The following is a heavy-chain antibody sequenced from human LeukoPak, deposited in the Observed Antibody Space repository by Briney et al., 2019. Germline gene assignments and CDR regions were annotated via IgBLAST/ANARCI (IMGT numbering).Heavy chain of an antibody. CDR3: ANQGYYYDSSGGYDY. V-gene: IGHV3-23*01. J-gene: IGHJ4*02. CDR2: ISGSGGST. Sequence: GGSLRLSCAASGFTFSSYAMSWVRQAPGKGLEWVSAISGSGGSTYYADSVKGRFTISRDNSKNTLYLQMNSLRAEDTAVYYCANQGYYYDSSGGYDYWGQGTLVTVSS. CDR1: GFTFSSYA. D-gene: IGHD3-22*01.